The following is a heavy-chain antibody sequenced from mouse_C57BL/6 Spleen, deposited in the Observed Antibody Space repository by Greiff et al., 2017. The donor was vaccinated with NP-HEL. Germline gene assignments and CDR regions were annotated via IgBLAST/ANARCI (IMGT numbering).Heavy chain of an antibody. Sequence: QVQLQQSGAELVRPGASVTLSCKASGYTFTDYEMHWVKQTPVHGLEWIGAIDPETGGTAYNQKFKGKAILTADKSSSTAYMELRSLTSEDSAVYYCTSGLLFLYAMDYWGQGTSVTVSS. CDR1: GYTFTDYE. CDR2: IDPETGGT. CDR3: TSGLLFLYAMDY. D-gene: IGHD2-10*01. J-gene: IGHJ4*01. V-gene: IGHV1-15*01.